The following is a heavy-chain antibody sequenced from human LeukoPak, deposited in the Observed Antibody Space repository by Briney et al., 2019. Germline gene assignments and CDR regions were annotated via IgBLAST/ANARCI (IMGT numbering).Heavy chain of an antibody. CDR3: ARCGGGDWVLDY. V-gene: IGHV4-59*01. Sequence: PSETLSLTCTVSGGSISSYYWRWIRQPPGKGLEWIGYIYYSGSTNYNPSLKSRVTISVDTSKNQFSLKLSSVTAADTAVYYCARCGGGDWVLDYWGQGTLVTVSS. CDR1: GGSISSYY. CDR2: IYYSGST. D-gene: IGHD2-21*02. J-gene: IGHJ4*02.